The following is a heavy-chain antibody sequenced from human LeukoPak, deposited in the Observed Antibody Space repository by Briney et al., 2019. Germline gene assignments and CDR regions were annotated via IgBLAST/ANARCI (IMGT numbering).Heavy chain of an antibody. CDR3: ARVMGTYCGGDCYSGFDY. Sequence: ASVKVSCKASGYTFTGYYMHWVRQAPGQRLEWMGRINPNSGGTNYAQKFQGRVTMTRDTSISTAYMELSRLRSDDTAVYYCARVMGTYCGGDCYSGFDYWGQGTLVTVSS. CDR2: INPNSGGT. CDR1: GYTFTGYY. D-gene: IGHD2-21*01. V-gene: IGHV1-2*06. J-gene: IGHJ4*02.